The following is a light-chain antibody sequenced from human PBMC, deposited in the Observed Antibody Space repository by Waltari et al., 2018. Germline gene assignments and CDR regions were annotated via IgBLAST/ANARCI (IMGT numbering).Light chain of an antibody. CDR1: SGSISSTSY. J-gene: IGLJ2*01. V-gene: IGLV8-61*01. CDR2: KIN. CDR3: LMYMGSGIWV. Sequence: QTVVTQEPSLSVSPGGTVTLTCALSSGSISSTSYVSWYRQTPGQAPRTLIYKINSRAAGVPARFAGSFRGNKAALTITGAQADDESDYYCLMYMGSGIWVFGGGTKVTVL.